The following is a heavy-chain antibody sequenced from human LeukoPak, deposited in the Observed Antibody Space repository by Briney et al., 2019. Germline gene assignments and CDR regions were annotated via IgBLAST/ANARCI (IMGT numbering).Heavy chain of an antibody. CDR1: GFTFSSYS. CDR3: GRRGSSGPRDFFNI. V-gene: IGHV3-21*01. J-gene: IGHJ3*02. CDR2: ISSSSSYI. Sequence: GGSLRLSCAASGFTFSSYSMNWVRQAPGKGLEWVSSISSSSSYIYYADSVKGRFTISRDNAKNSLYLQMNSLRAEDTAVYYGGRRGSSGPRDFFNIGGKGKRAPVS. D-gene: IGHD6-13*01.